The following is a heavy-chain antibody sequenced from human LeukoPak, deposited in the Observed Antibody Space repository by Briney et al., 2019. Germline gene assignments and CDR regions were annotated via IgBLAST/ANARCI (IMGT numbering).Heavy chain of an antibody. CDR3: ARRKGEPNIFDY. CDR2: INPNSGGT. D-gene: IGHD3-16*01. CDR1: GYIFTGYY. V-gene: IGHV1-2*06. J-gene: IGHJ4*02. Sequence: ASVKVSCKASGYIFTGYYMHWVRQAPGQGLEWMGRINPNSGGTNYAQKLQGRVTMTRDTSISTAYMELSRLRSDDTAVYYCARRKGEPNIFDYWGQGTLVTVSS.